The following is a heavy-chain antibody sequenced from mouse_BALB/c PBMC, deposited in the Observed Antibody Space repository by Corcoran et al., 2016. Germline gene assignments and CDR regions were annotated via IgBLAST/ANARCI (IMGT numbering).Heavy chain of an antibody. J-gene: IGHJ2*01. CDR2: INPYNGAT. V-gene: IGHV1-26*01. CDR1: GYSFTGYY. CDR3: ARDYGSSYSYFDY. Sequence: EVQLQQSGPELVKPGASVKISCKASGYSFTGYYMHWVKQSHVKSLEWIGRINPYNGATSYNQNFKDKASLTVDKSSSTAYMELHSLTSEDSAVYYCARDYGSSYSYFDYWGQGTTLTVSS. D-gene: IGHD1-1*01.